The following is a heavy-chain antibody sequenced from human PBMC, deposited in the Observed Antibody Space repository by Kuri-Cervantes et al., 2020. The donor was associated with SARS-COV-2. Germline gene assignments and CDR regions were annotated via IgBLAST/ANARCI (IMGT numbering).Heavy chain of an antibody. CDR2: ISSSSSTI. Sequence: GGSLRLSCAASGFTFSSYSMNWVRQAPGKGLEWVSYISSSSSTIYYADSVKGRFTISRDNAKNSLYLQMNNLRAEDTAVYYCASNQALGDSFDIWGQGTMVTVSS. V-gene: IGHV3-48*01. J-gene: IGHJ3*02. D-gene: IGHD7-27*01. CDR3: ASNQALGDSFDI. CDR1: GFTFSSYS.